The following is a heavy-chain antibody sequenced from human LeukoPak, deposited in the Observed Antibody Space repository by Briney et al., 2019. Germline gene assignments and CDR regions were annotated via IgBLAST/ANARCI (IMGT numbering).Heavy chain of an antibody. V-gene: IGHV3-23*01. Sequence: GGSLRLSCAVSELTFSTYAMSWVRQAPGKGLEWVSTISGNGGATYYADSVKGRFTLSRDNSENTLYLQMNSLRDDDTAVYYCARDLVEGDYFDYWGQGTLVTVSS. D-gene: IGHD1-26*01. J-gene: IGHJ4*02. CDR1: ELTFSTYA. CDR3: ARDLVEGDYFDY. CDR2: ISGNGGAT.